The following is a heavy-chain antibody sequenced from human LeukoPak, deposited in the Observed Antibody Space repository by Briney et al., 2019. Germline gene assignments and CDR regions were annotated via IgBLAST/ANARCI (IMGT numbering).Heavy chain of an antibody. Sequence: SETLSLTCSVSGGSVGSFSIYYWSWVRQPAGRGLEWIGRIYTGGSTSTSYNPSLKSRVSISVDKSKNHFSLTLRSVTAADTAVYYCAMYNYDTSGFDYWGQGTRVTVSS. CDR3: AMYNYDTSGFDY. CDR2: IYTGGST. V-gene: IGHV4-4*07. CDR1: GGSVGSFSIYY. D-gene: IGHD3-22*01. J-gene: IGHJ4*02.